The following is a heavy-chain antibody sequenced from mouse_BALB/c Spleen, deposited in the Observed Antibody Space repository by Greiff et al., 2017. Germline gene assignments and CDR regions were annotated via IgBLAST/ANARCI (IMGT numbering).Heavy chain of an antibody. Sequence: DVKLVESGGGLVQPGGSLKLSCAASGFAFSSYDMSWVRQTPEKRLEWVAYISSGGGSTYYPDTVKGRFTISRDNAKNTLYLQMSSLKSEDTAMYYCARHSITGWFAYWGQGTLVTVSA. CDR3: ARHSITGWFAY. J-gene: IGHJ3*01. V-gene: IGHV5-12-1*01. D-gene: IGHD2-4*01. CDR1: GFAFSSYD. CDR2: ISSGGGST.